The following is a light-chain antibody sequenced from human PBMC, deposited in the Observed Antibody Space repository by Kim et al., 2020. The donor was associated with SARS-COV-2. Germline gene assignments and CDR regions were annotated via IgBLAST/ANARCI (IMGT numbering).Light chain of an antibody. Sequence: QAVVMQPSSVSAAPGQKVTISCSGSNSNVGRHYVSWYQQVPGSAPKPVIYDDKLRPPGSPDRFSGSKSGTSATLAITGLQAGDEADYYCGMWDDSLKTMLFGGGTQLTVL. CDR2: DDK. CDR1: NSNVGRHY. J-gene: IGLJ3*02. CDR3: GMWDDSLKTML. V-gene: IGLV1-51*01.